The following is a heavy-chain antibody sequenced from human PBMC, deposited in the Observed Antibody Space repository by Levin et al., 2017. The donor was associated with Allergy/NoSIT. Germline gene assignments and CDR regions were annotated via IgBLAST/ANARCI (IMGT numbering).Heavy chain of an antibody. D-gene: IGHD3/OR15-3a*01. CDR2: IEQDGSEK. CDR1: GFTFSTSW. Sequence: LSLPCAASGFTFSTSWMSWVRQAPGKGLEWVAKIEQDGSEKSYVDSVKGRFTISRDNAKNSLYLQLHSLRAEDTALYYCARSGLGPTFDYWGQGTLVTVSS. J-gene: IGHJ4*02. V-gene: IGHV3-7*01. CDR3: ARSGLGPTFDY.